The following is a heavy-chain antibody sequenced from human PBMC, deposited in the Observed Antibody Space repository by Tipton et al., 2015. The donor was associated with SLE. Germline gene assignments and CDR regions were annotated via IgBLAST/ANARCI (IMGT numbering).Heavy chain of an antibody. J-gene: IGHJ6*03. Sequence: TLSLTCTVSGGSISSYYWSWIRQPPGKGLEWIGYIYYSGSTNYNPSLKSRVTISVDTSKNQFSLKPSSVTAADTAVYYCARSGSYPYYYYYMDVWGKGTTVTVSS. CDR3: ARSGSYPYYYYYMDV. CDR2: IYYSGST. V-gene: IGHV4-59*01. D-gene: IGHD1-26*01. CDR1: GGSISSYY.